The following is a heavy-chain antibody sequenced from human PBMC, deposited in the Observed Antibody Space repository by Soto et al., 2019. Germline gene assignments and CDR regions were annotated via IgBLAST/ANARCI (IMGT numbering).Heavy chain of an antibody. D-gene: IGHD3-22*01. CDR2: ISSSSSTI. CDR3: ARPRSHSSGYHDAFDI. CDR1: GFTFSSYS. Sequence: PGGSLRLSCAASGFTFSSYSMNWVRQAPGKGLEWVSYISSSSSTIYYADSVKGRFTISRDNANNSLYLQMNSLRDEDTAVYYCARPRSHSSGYHDAFDIWGQGTMVTVSS. J-gene: IGHJ3*02. V-gene: IGHV3-48*02.